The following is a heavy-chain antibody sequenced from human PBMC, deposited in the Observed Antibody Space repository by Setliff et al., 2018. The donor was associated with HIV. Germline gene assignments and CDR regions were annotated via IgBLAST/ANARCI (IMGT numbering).Heavy chain of an antibody. D-gene: IGHD3-10*01. Sequence: ASETLSLTCTVSGASISTYYWSWIRQPPGKGLEWIGYTHISGITNYNPSLKSRLTISVDTSKTQFSLKLNSVTAADTAVYYCARVRGGTSRGFLDFWGQGTLVTVSS. V-gene: IGHV4-4*08. CDR1: GASISTYY. CDR2: THISGIT. CDR3: ARVRGGTSRGFLDF. J-gene: IGHJ4*02.